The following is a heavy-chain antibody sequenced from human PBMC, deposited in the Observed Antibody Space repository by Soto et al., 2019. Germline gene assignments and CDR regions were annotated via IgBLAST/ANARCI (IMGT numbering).Heavy chain of an antibody. CDR1: GGSISSSTYY. Sequence: SETLSLTCIVSGGSISSSTYYWGWIRQPPGKGLEWIGSIYYTGSTYYNPSLKSRVIISVDTSKNQFSLKLSSVTAADTAVYYCARMREAAAFRMDVWGQGTTVTVSS. J-gene: IGHJ6*02. D-gene: IGHD6-25*01. CDR2: IYYTGST. CDR3: ARMREAAAFRMDV. V-gene: IGHV4-39*01.